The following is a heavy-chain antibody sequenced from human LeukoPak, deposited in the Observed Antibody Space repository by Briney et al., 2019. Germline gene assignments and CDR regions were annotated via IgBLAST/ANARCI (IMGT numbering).Heavy chain of an antibody. CDR1: GGTFSSYA. CDR3: ARISLGAIWGYYYGMDV. D-gene: IGHD1-26*01. V-gene: IGHV1-69*13. Sequence: SVKVSCKASGGTFSSYAISWVRQAPGQGLEWMGGIIPIFDTADYAQKFQGRVTITADESTSTAYMELSSLRPEDTAVFYCARISLGAIWGYYYGMDVWGQGTTVTVSS. J-gene: IGHJ6*02. CDR2: IIPIFDTA.